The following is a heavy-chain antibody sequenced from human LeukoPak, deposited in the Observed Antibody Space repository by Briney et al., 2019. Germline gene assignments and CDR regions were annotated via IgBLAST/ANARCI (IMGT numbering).Heavy chain of an antibody. CDR3: ARDDNALDAFDI. J-gene: IGHJ3*02. CDR2: INPNSGGT. D-gene: IGHD1-1*01. CDR1: GYTFTGYY. Sequence: GASVKVSCKASGYTFTGYYMHWVRQAPGQGLEWMGWINPNSGGTNYAQKFQGRVTMTRGTSISTAYMELSRLRSDDTAVYYCARDDNALDAFDIWGQGTMVTVSS. V-gene: IGHV1-2*02.